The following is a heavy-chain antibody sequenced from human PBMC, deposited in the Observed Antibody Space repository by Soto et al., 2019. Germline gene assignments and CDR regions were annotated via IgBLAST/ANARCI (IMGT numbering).Heavy chain of an antibody. Sequence: EVQLVESGGGLVKPGGSLRLSCAASGFTFSSYSMNWVRQAPGKGLEWVSSISSSSSYIYYADSVKGRFTISRDNAKNSLYLQMNSLRAEDTAVYYCARGIEGGSYSEPHAFDIWGQGTMVTVSS. V-gene: IGHV3-21*01. CDR2: ISSSSSYI. CDR1: GFTFSSYS. J-gene: IGHJ3*02. CDR3: ARGIEGGSYSEPHAFDI. D-gene: IGHD1-26*01.